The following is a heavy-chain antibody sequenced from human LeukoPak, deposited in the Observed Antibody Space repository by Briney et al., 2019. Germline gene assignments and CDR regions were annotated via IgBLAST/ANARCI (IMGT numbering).Heavy chain of an antibody. V-gene: IGHV3-23*01. CDR3: AKGSRQFSSDKAGPIDY. D-gene: IGHD6-19*01. Sequence: GGSLRLSCAGSGFTFSSNAMSWVRQAPGKGLEWVSSISDSGDFTYYADSVKGRFTISRDNFKNTLFVQMSSLRAEDTAVYYCAKGSRQFSSDKAGPIDYWGQGTLVTVSS. CDR2: ISDSGDFT. J-gene: IGHJ4*02. CDR1: GFTFSSNA.